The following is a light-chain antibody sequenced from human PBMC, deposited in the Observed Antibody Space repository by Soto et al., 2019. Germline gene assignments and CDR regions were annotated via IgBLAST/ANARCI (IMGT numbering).Light chain of an antibody. V-gene: IGKV1-6*01. CDR2: AAF. CDR3: LQDYIYPYT. J-gene: IGKJ2*01. CDR1: QGIRNE. Sequence: AIQMTQSPSSLSASIGDRVIITCRASQGIRNELGWYQQKPGKAPKLLIYAAFSLQSGVPSRFSGSGSGTDFTLIISSLQPEDFATYYCLQDYIYPYTFGQGTKLDIK.